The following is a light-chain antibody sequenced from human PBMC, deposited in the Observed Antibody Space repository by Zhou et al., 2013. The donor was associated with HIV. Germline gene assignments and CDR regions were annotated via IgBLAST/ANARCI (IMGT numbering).Light chain of an antibody. CDR3: QQADSFPPT. CDR1: QGISKW. V-gene: IGKV1D-12*01. CDR2: GAS. J-gene: IGKJ2*01. Sequence: DIQMTQSPSSVSASVGDRITITCRASQGISKWLAWYQQKPGKAPKLLIYGASSLQSGVPSRFSGSGFGTDFTLTINRLHPEDFATYYCQQADSFPPTFGQGTKLEIK.